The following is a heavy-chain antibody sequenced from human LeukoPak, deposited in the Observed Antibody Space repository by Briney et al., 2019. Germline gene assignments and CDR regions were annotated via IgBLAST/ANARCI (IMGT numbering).Heavy chain of an antibody. CDR2: IKQDGGEK. D-gene: IGHD2-15*01. J-gene: IGHJ4*02. CDR1: GFTVSIFW. CDR3: ATDGGSGSVFLIDY. Sequence: PPEGPLRLSCAASGFTVSIFWMSWVQQAPGKGLDWVANIKQDGGEKYYVDSVKGRFTISRDNAKNSLYLQMNSLRVEDTAVYYCATDGGSGSVFLIDYWGQGTLVTVSP. V-gene: IGHV3-7*05.